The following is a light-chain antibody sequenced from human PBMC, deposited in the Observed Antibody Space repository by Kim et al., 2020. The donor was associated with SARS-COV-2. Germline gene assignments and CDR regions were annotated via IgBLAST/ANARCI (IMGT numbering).Light chain of an antibody. J-gene: IGLJ2*01. CDR3: AAWDDSLSGVL. V-gene: IGLV1-44*01. CDR1: RYKIVSNT. CDR2: SND. Sequence: GQSVTSPFSGNRYKIVSNTVRLYHQLPGMAPKLLTSSNDQRPSGVPDRFSGSKSGTSASLAISGLQSEEEADYYCAAWDDSLSGVLFGGGTQLTVL.